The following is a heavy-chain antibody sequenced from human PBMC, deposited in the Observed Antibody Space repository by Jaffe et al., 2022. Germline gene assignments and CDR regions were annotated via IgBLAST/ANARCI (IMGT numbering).Heavy chain of an antibody. CDR2: IRGDGET. D-gene: IGHD6-19*01. CDR3: ARAAGNGWFDF. V-gene: IGHV3-7*04. J-gene: IGHJ4*02. Sequence: EVEVVESGGGLVQPGGSLRLSCAASGFSFNNYLMGWVRQAPGKGLEWVAYIRGDGETFFVDSVRGRFTISGDNAKNSVFLQMNSLRPEDTAVYYCARAAGNGWFDFWGQGTLVTVSS. CDR1: GFSFNNYL.